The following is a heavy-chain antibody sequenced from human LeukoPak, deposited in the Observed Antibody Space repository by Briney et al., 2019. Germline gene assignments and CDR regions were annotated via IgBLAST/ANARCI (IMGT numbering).Heavy chain of an antibody. CDR2: IYWDDDK. J-gene: IGHJ4*02. Sequence: ESGPTLVKPTQTLTLTCTFSGFSLSTSGVGVGWIRQPPGKALEWLALIYWDDDKRYSPSLKSRLTITKDTSKNQVVLTMTNMDPVDTATYYCAHSGVPPGYYDILTGYYSKAEGAPKFDYWGQGTLVTVSS. CDR3: AHSGVPPGYYDILTGYYSKAEGAPKFDY. CDR1: GFSLSTSGVG. D-gene: IGHD3-9*01. V-gene: IGHV2-5*02.